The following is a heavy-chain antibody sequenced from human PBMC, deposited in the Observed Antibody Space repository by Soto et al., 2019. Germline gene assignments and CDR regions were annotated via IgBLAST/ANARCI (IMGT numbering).Heavy chain of an antibody. J-gene: IGHJ4*02. CDR2: ISSDGSNK. CDR3: VGGYYFGDY. V-gene: IGHV3-30*03. Sequence: QVQLVESGGGVVQPGRSLRLSCAASGFTFSSYGMHWVRQAPGKGLEWVAVISSDGSNKYYADSVKGRFTISRDNSKNTLCLQMNSLRAEDTAVYYCVGGYYFGDYWGQGTLVTVSS. D-gene: IGHD3-22*01. CDR1: GFTFSSYG.